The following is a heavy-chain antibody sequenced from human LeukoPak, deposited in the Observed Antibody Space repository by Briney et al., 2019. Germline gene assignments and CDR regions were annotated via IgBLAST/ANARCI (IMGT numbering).Heavy chain of an antibody. D-gene: IGHD1/OR15-1a*01. Sequence: GGSLRLSCAASRLTVSSNYMSWVRQAPGEGLEWGSVIYSGGSTYYAESVKGRFTNSRDNSKNTLYLQMNSLRAEDTAVYYCARTSNSNFDYWGQGTLVTVSS. CDR1: RLTVSSNY. CDR2: IYSGGST. CDR3: ARTSNSNFDY. V-gene: IGHV3-66*01. J-gene: IGHJ4*02.